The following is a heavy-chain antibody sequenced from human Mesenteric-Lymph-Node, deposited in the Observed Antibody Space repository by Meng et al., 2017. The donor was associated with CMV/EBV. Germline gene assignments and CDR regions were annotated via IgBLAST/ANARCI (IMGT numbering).Heavy chain of an antibody. V-gene: IGHV1-8*02. CDR2: MNPNSGNT. J-gene: IGHJ4*02. CDR3: ARGPSYSSGFPDC. D-gene: IGHD6-19*01. CDR1: GYTFTSFD. Sequence: QEQLVQSGAEVKNPGAAVKVYCKASGYTFTSFDSNWVRQAPGQGPEWMGWMNPNSGNTGYAQKFQGRVTLTRDTSISTAYMELSSLRSEDTAVYYCARGPSYSSGFPDCWGQGTLVTVSS.